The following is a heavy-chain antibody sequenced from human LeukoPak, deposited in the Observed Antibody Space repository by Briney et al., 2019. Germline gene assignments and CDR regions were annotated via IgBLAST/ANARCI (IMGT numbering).Heavy chain of an antibody. J-gene: IGHJ4*02. V-gene: IGHV1-2*06. Sequence: GASVEVSCKASGYTFTGYYMHWVRQAPGQGLEWMGRINPNSGGTNYAQKFQGRVTMTRDTSISTAYMELSRLRSDDTAVYYCARVLYGDYRMFDYWGQGTLVTVSS. CDR2: INPNSGGT. D-gene: IGHD4-17*01. CDR3: ARVLYGDYRMFDY. CDR1: GYTFTGYY.